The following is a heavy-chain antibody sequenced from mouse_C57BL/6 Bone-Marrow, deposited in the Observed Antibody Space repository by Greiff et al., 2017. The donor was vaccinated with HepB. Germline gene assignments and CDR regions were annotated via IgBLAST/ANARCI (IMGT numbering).Heavy chain of an antibody. CDR2: ISSGGSYT. J-gene: IGHJ1*03. V-gene: IGHV5-6*02. D-gene: IGHD1-1*01. CDR3: ARHGSSPHWYFDF. CDR1: GFTFSSYG. Sequence: DVKLVESGGDLVKPGGSLKLSCAASGFTFSSYGMSWVRQTPDKRLEWVATISSGGSYTYYTDSVKGRFTISRDNAKNTLYLQMSSLKSEDTAMYYCARHGSSPHWYFDFWGTGTTVTVSS.